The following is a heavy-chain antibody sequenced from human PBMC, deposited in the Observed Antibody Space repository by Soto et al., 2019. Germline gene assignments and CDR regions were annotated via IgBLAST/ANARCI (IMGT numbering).Heavy chain of an antibody. V-gene: IGHV1-69*12. CDR2: IIPLFGTA. CDR3: ASGSNYYDILTGYMSFDY. J-gene: IGHJ4*02. Sequence: QVQLVQSGAEVKKPGSSVKVSCKASGGTFSSYAISWVRQAPGQGLEWMGGIIPLFGTANYAQKFQGRVTITADESTSTAYMELSSMRSEDTAMYYCASGSNYYDILTGYMSFDYWGQGTLVTVSS. CDR1: GGTFSSYA. D-gene: IGHD3-9*01.